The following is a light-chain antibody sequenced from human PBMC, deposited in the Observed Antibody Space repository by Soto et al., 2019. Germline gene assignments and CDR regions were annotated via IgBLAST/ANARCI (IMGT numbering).Light chain of an antibody. CDR1: STVDSIY. J-gene: IGKJ4*01. CDR3: QQYCSSLT. Sequence: ETVLTQSPGTLSLSPGERASLSCRARSTVDSIYLAWYQQKPGQAPRLLIYGATNRATGIPDRFSGSGSGTDFTLTISRLEPEDFAVYYCQQYCSSLTFGGGTKVEIK. V-gene: IGKV3-20*01. CDR2: GAT.